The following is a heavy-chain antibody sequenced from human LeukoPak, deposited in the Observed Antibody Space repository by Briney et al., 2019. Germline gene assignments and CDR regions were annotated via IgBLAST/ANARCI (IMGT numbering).Heavy chain of an antibody. J-gene: IGHJ4*02. Sequence: GASVKVSCKASGYIFTSYGFSWVRQAPGQGLEWMGIINPSGGSTSYAQKFQGRVTMTRDTSTSTVYMELSSLRSEDTAVYYCARATTSDYWGQGTLVTVSS. D-gene: IGHD5-12*01. CDR2: INPSGGST. CDR1: GYIFTSYG. CDR3: ARATTSDY. V-gene: IGHV1-46*01.